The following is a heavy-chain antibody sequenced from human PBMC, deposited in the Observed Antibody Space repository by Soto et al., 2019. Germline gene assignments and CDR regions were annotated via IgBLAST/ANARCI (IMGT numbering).Heavy chain of an antibody. D-gene: IGHD3-3*01. V-gene: IGHV3-23*01. Sequence: EVQLLESGGGLVQPGGSLRLSCAASGFTFSSYAMSWVRQAPGKGLEWVSAISGSGGSTYYADSVKGRFTISRDNSKNPLYLQMNSLRAEDTAVYYCAKAGRITIFGVVIMYFDYWGQGTLVTVSS. CDR3: AKAGRITIFGVVIMYFDY. CDR2: ISGSGGST. CDR1: GFTFSSYA. J-gene: IGHJ4*02.